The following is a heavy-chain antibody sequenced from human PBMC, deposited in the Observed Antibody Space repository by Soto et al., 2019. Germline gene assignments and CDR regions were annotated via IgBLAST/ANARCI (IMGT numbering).Heavy chain of an antibody. V-gene: IGHV3-7*01. CDR3: ARDRTYYYDSSGYYYAFDI. Sequence: GGSLRLSCAASGFTFSSYWMSWVRQAPGKGLEWVANIKQDGSEKYYVDSVKGRFTISRDNAKNPLYLQMNSLRAEDTAVYYCARDRTYYYDSSGYYYAFDIWGQGTMVTVSS. J-gene: IGHJ3*02. CDR2: IKQDGSEK. D-gene: IGHD3-22*01. CDR1: GFTFSSYW.